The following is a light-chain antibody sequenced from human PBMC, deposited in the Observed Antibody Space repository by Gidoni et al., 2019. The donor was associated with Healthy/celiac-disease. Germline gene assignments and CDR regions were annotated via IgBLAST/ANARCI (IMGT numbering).Light chain of an antibody. Sequence: EIVLTQSPGTLSLSPGERATLPCRASQSVSSSYLAWYQQKPGQAPRLLIYWASSRATGIPDRFSGSGSGTDFTLTISRLEPEDFAVYYCQQYGSSPRTFGQGTKVEIK. J-gene: IGKJ1*01. V-gene: IGKV3-20*01. CDR2: WAS. CDR3: QQYGSSPRT. CDR1: QSVSSSY.